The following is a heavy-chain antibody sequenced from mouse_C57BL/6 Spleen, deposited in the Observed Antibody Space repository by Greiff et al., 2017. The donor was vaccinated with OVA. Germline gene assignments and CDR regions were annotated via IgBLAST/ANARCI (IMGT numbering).Heavy chain of an antibody. CDR2: IHPNSGST. Sequence: VKLQQPGAELVKPGASVKLSCKASGYTFTSYWMHWVKQRPGQGLEWIGMIHPNSGSTNYNEKFKSKATLTVDKSSSTAYMQLSSLTSEDSAVYYCARQGLYDGYSLAWFAYWGQGTLVTVSA. J-gene: IGHJ3*01. CDR3: ARQGLYDGYSLAWFAY. CDR1: GYTFTSYW. V-gene: IGHV1-64*01. D-gene: IGHD2-3*01.